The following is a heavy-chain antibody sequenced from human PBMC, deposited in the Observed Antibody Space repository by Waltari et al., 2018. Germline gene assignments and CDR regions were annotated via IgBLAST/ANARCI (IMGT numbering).Heavy chain of an antibody. J-gene: IGHJ4*02. Sequence: QVQLQESGPGLVKPSETLSITCTVSGGSISSYYWSWIRQPPGKGLEWIGYIYYSGSTNYNPSLKSRVTISVDTSKNQFSLKLSSVTAADTAVYYCARCGAVADVDYWGQGTLVTVSS. V-gene: IGHV4-59*01. CDR2: IYYSGST. CDR3: ARCGAVADVDY. D-gene: IGHD6-19*01. CDR1: GGSISSYY.